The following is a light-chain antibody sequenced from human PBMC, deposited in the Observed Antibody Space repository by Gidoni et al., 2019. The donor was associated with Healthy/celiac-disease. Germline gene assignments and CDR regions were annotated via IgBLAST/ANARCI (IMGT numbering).Light chain of an antibody. Sequence: QSARTQPASVSGSPGKSITISCTGTSRDVGGYNYVSWYQQHPGKAPKLMISEVSHRPSVVSNRFSGSKSGNTASLTISGLQAEDEADYYCSSYTSSSSWVFGGGTKLTVL. CDR2: EVS. V-gene: IGLV2-14*01. J-gene: IGLJ3*02. CDR1: SRDVGGYNY. CDR3: SSYTSSSSWV.